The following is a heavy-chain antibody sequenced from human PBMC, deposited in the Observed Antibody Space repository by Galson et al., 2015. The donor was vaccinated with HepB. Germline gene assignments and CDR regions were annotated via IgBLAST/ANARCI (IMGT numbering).Heavy chain of an antibody. J-gene: IGHJ4*02. CDR1: GFTFSSYA. D-gene: IGHD5-18*01. V-gene: IGHV3-30-3*01. Sequence: SLRLSCAASGFTFSSYAIHWVRQAPGKGLEWVAVISYDGSKKYYADSVKGRFTISRDNSKNTLYLQMNSLRAEDTAVYYCAKDRDSYGYFGFLDYWGQGTLVTVSS. CDR2: ISYDGSKK. CDR3: AKDRDSYGYFGFLDY.